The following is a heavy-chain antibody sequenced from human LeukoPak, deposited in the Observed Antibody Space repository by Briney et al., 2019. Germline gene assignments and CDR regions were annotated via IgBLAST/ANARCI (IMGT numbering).Heavy chain of an antibody. V-gene: IGHV4-59*08. Sequence: PSETLSLTRTVSGASISSYYWSWIWQPPGKGLEWIGYISYSGSANYNPSLKSRVTISVDTSKNQFSLKLSSVTAADTAAYYCARHILKEGVDYWGQGTLVTVSS. CDR1: GASISSYY. J-gene: IGHJ4*02. D-gene: IGHD1-26*01. CDR2: ISYSGSA. CDR3: ARHILKEGVDY.